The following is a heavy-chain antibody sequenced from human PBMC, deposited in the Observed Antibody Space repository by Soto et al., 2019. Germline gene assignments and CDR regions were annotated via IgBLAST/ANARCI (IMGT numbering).Heavy chain of an antibody. CDR3: ASTYYYDSSGPFDY. CDR1: GFTFSSYG. D-gene: IGHD3-22*01. J-gene: IGHJ4*02. CDR2: IWYDGSNK. Sequence: GGSLRLSCAASGFTFSSYGMHWVRQAPGKGLEWVAVIWYDGSNKYYADSVKGRFTISRDNSKNTLYLQMNSLRAEDTAVYYCASTYYYDSSGPFDYWGQGTLVTV. V-gene: IGHV3-33*01.